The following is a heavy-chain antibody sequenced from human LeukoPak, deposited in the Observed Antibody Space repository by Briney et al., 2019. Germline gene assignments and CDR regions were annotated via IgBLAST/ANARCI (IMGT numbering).Heavy chain of an antibody. CDR2: IYYSGST. J-gene: IGHJ4*02. Sequence: RXXPXKGXXFIGYIYYSGSTNYNPSLKIRVTISVDTSKNHFSLKLSSVTAADTAVYYCARFAPGQWLVDYWGQGTLVTVSS. CDR3: ARFAPGQWLVDY. V-gene: IGHV4-61*03. D-gene: IGHD6-19*01.